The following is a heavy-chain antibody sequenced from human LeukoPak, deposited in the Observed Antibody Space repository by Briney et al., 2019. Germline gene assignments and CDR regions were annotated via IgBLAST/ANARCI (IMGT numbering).Heavy chain of an antibody. CDR2: INHSGST. CDR1: GFTFGDYA. V-gene: IGHV4-34*01. CDR3: ARHSLTRGYYGSGSYYNGIRGFDP. J-gene: IGHJ5*02. Sequence: LRLSCTASGFTFGDYAMSWFRQAPGKGLEWVGEINHSGSTNYNPSLKSRVTISVDTSKNQFSLKLSSVTAADTAVYYCARHSLTRGYYGSGSYYNGIRGFDPWGQGTLVTVSS. D-gene: IGHD3-10*01.